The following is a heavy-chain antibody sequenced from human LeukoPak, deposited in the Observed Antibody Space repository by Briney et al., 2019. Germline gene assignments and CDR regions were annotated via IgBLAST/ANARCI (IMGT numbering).Heavy chain of an antibody. CDR1: GGSISSSNW. CDR2: IYHSGST. D-gene: IGHD4-23*01. J-gene: IGHJ4*02. Sequence: SGNLSLNCAVSGGSISSSNWWSWVRQPPGKGLEWIGEIYHSGSTNYNPSLKSRVTISVDKSKNQFSLKLSSVTTADTAVYYCARRSYGGLYYFDYWGQGTLVTVSS. V-gene: IGHV4-4*02. CDR3: ARRSYGGLYYFDY.